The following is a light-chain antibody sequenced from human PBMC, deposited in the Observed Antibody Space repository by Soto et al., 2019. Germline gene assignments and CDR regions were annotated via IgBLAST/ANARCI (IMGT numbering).Light chain of an antibody. CDR3: QSYDSSKWV. Sequence: NFMLTQPHSVSESPGKTVTISCTRSSGSIASNYVQWYQQRPGSVPTTVIYEDNQRPSGVPVRFSGSIDSSSNSASLTISGLKTEDEADYYCQSYDSSKWVFGGGTKVTVL. J-gene: IGLJ3*02. CDR1: SGSIASNY. CDR2: EDN. V-gene: IGLV6-57*03.